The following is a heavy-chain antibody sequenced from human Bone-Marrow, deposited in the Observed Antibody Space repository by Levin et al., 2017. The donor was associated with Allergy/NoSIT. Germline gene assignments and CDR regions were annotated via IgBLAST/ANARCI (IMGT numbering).Heavy chain of an antibody. CDR1: GFTFSDYG. D-gene: IGHD2/OR15-2a*01. Sequence: PGESLKISCAVSGFTFSDYGMHWVRQAPGKGLEWVASITKDGSKKYYLDSVKGRSTLSRDSSKNTVSLQMNSLTADDTAVYFCARDHPEYFFDGWGKGTLVIVSS. CDR2: ITKDGSKK. CDR3: ARDHPEYFFDG. V-gene: IGHV3-30*03. J-gene: IGHJ5*02.